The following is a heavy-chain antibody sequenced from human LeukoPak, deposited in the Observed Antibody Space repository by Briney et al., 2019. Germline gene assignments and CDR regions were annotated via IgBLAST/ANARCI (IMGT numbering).Heavy chain of an antibody. J-gene: IGHJ5*02. Sequence: SETLSLTCTVSGGSISSYYWSWIRQPPGKGLEWIGYIYYSGSTNYKSSLKGRVTISVDTSKNQFSLKLSSVTAADTAVYYCARLTGYSSASWFDPWGQGTLVTVSS. D-gene: IGHD3-9*01. V-gene: IGHV4-59*01. CDR1: GGSISSYY. CDR3: ARLTGYSSASWFDP. CDR2: IYYSGST.